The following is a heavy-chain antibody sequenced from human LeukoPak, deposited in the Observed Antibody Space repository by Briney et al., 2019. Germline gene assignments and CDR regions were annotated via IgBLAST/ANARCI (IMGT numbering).Heavy chain of an antibody. CDR3: ARPLTGYSYFDY. J-gene: IGHJ4*02. V-gene: IGHV4-34*01. CDR1: GGSFSGFY. D-gene: IGHD3-9*01. Sequence: SETLSLTCAVYGGSFSGFYWSWIRQPPGKGLEWIGEINHSGSTNYNPSLKSRVTMSVDTSKNQFSLKLNSVTAADTAVYYCARPLTGYSYFDYWGQGTLVTVSS. CDR2: INHSGST.